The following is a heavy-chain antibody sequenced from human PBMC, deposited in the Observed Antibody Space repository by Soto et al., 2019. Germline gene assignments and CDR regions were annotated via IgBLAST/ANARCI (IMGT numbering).Heavy chain of an antibody. V-gene: IGHV1-18*01. CDR3: ARGADSNGPKPVDY. CDR2: ISAYNGNT. Sequence: QVQLVQSGAEVKRPGASVKVSCKASGYTFTTYGISWVRQAPGQGLEWMGWISAYNGNTKYAQKYQGRVTMTTDTSTSTAYMELRSLTSDDTAVYYCARGADSNGPKPVDYWGQGTLVTVSS. D-gene: IGHD5-18*01. J-gene: IGHJ4*02. CDR1: GYTFTTYG.